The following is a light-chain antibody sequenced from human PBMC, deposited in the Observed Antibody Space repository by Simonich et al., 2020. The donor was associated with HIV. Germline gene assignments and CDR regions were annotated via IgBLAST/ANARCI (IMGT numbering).Light chain of an antibody. V-gene: IGKV1-33*01. CDR1: QDISNY. CDR2: DAS. Sequence: DIQMTQYPSSLSASVGERVTITCQASQDISNYLNWYKQKPEKAPKLLIYDASNLETGVPSRFSRSESGTNFTLTISSLQPEDIATYYCQQYDNLPYTFGQGTKLEIK. J-gene: IGKJ2*01. CDR3: QQYDNLPYT.